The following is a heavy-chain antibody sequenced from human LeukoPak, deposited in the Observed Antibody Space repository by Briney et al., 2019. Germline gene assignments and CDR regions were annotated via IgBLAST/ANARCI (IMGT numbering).Heavy chain of an antibody. CDR3: AKWGVDKGHWRHYVDY. CDR1: GFTFSSNV. CDR2: INMDGAYT. D-gene: IGHD1-1*01. J-gene: IGHJ4*02. Sequence: QTGGSLRLSCATSGFTFSSNVMSWVRQTPGKGLEWVSGINMDGAYTEYADSVKGRFTTSRDNSESTLYLHMNGLRAEDTAIYYCAKWGVDKGHWRHYVDYWGQGTLVIVSS. V-gene: IGHV3-23*01.